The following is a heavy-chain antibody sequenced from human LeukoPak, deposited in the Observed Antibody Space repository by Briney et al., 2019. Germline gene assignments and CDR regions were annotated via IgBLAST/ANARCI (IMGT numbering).Heavy chain of an antibody. Sequence: GGSLRLSCAASGFTFSSYRMNWVRQAPGKGLEWVSYISSSSSTIYYADSVKGRSTISRDNAKNSLYLQMNSLRDEDTAVYYCATSRGATAMVTDYFDYWGQGTLVTVSS. J-gene: IGHJ4*02. CDR3: ATSRGATAMVTDYFDY. CDR2: ISSSSSTI. V-gene: IGHV3-48*02. CDR1: GFTFSSYR. D-gene: IGHD5-18*01.